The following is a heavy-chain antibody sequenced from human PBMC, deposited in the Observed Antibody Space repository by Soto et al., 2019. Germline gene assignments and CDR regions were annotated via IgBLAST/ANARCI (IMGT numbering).Heavy chain of an antibody. D-gene: IGHD3-9*01. Sequence: QVQLQESGPGLVKPSETLSLTCTVSGGSISSYYWSWIRQPPGKGLEWIGYIYYSGSTNYNPSLKSRVTIPVDTSKNQFSLKLSSVTAADTAVYYCARLGLYYDILTGYPYYFDYWGQGTLVTVSS. CDR2: IYYSGST. CDR1: GGSISSYY. V-gene: IGHV4-59*08. CDR3: ARLGLYYDILTGYPYYFDY. J-gene: IGHJ4*02.